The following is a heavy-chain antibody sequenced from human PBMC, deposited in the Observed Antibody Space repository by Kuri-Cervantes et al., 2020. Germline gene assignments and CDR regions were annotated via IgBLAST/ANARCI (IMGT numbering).Heavy chain of an antibody. J-gene: IGHJ3*02. V-gene: IGHV1-3*01. D-gene: IGHD3-10*01. CDR1: GYTFTSYA. CDR3: AATVDEPFGEPVHAFDI. Sequence: ASVKVSCKASGYTFTSYAMHWVRQAPGQRLEWMGWINAGNGNTKYSQKFQGRVTITRDTSASTAYMELSSLRSEDTAVYYCAATVDEPFGEPVHAFDIWGQGTMVTVSS. CDR2: INAGNGNT.